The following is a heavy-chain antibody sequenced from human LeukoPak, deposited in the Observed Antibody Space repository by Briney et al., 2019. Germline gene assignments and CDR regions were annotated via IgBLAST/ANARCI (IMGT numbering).Heavy chain of an antibody. D-gene: IGHD6-13*01. CDR3: ARYSSSWYWFDP. V-gene: IGHV4-59*11. CDR2: IYYSGST. J-gene: IGHJ5*02. Sequence: PSETLSLTCTVSGSSISSHYWSWIRQPPGKGLEWIGYIYYSGSTNYNPSLKSRVTISVDTSKNQFSLKLSSVTAADAAVYYCARYSSSWYWFDPWGQGTLVTVSS. CDR1: GSSISSHY.